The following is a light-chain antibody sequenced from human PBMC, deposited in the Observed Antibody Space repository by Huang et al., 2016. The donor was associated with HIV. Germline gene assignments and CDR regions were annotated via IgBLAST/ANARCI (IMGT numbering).Light chain of an antibody. V-gene: IGKV3-15*01. CDR2: GAT. CDR3: QQYYNWPT. J-gene: IGKJ5*01. CDR1: QSVGSN. Sequence: EMVLPQSPGTLSVSPGDRATLSCRASQSVGSNLAWYQQKPGQAPRLLIYGATTRATGIPVRFSGGGSGTAFTLTINSLQSEDFAVYYCQQYYNWPTFGQGTRLEIK.